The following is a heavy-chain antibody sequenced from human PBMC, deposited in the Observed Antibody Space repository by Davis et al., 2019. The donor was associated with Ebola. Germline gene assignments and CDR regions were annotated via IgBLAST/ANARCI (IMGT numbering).Heavy chain of an antibody. V-gene: IGHV4-34*01. Sequence: MPSETLSPTCPLHAASFSAYYWSWNRQPPGKGLAWIGEINHSGSTNYNSSLKSRVTISVDTSKNQFSLSLRSVNAADTAVYYCARGLGGQQTYDSWGQGNLVTVSS. CDR1: AASFSAYY. D-gene: IGHD6-13*01. J-gene: IGHJ4*02. CDR2: INHSGST. CDR3: ARGLGGQQTYDS.